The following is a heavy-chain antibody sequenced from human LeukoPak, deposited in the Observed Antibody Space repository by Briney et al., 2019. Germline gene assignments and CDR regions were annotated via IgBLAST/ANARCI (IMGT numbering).Heavy chain of an antibody. CDR3: ARGGAQQVAGNFQF. V-gene: IGHV1-69*05. Sequence: ASLKVSCKVSGYTFSDYGIFWVRQAPGQGFEWMGGTIPILGTPNNAKKFQDRVNITTDQSTQTSYMELRGLTPDDTAVYYCARGGAQQVAGNFQFWGQGTLVTVSA. CDR2: TIPILGTP. J-gene: IGHJ1*01. D-gene: IGHD6-13*01. CDR1: GYTFSDYG.